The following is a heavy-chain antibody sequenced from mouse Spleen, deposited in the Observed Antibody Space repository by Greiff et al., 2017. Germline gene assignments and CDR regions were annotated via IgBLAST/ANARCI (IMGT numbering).Heavy chain of an antibody. V-gene: IGHV1-64*01. D-gene: IGHD2-4*01. J-gene: IGHJ1*01. CDR2: IHPNSGST. CDR1: GYTFTSYW. CDR3: ARPDYDEYFDV. Sequence: VQLQQSGAELVKPGASVKLSCKASGYTFTSYWMHWVKQRPGQGLEWIGMIHPNSGSTNYNEKFKSKATLTVDKSSSTAYMQLSSLTSEDSAVYYCARPDYDEYFDVWGAGTTVTVSS.